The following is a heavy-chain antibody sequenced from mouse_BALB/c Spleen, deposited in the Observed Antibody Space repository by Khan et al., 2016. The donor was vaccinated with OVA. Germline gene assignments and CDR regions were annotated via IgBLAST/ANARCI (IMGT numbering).Heavy chain of an antibody. CDR3: ARRGLRWDFDY. CDR2: INPSTGYT. D-gene: IGHD1-1*01. J-gene: IGHJ2*01. CDR1: GYTFINYW. Sequence: VQLQQSGAELAKPGASVKMSCKASGYTFINYWILWVKQRPGQGLEWIGYINPSTGYTEYNQNFKDQATLTAAKSSRTAYMQLSSLTSEDSAVYYCARRGLRWDFDYWGQGTTLTVSS. V-gene: IGHV1-7*01.